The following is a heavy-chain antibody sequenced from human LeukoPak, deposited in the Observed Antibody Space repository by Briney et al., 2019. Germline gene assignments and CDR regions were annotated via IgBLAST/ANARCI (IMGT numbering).Heavy chain of an antibody. J-gene: IGHJ6*02. D-gene: IGHD2-8*01. CDR2: IYYSGST. CDR1: GGSISSYY. Sequence: SETLSLTCTVSGGSISSYYWSWIRQPPGKGLEWIGYIYYSGSTNYNPSLKSRVTISVDTSKNQFSLKLSSVTAADTAVYYCARDCVMDGSTGYYYYGMDVWGQGTTVTVSS. V-gene: IGHV4-59*01. CDR3: ARDCVMDGSTGYYYYGMDV.